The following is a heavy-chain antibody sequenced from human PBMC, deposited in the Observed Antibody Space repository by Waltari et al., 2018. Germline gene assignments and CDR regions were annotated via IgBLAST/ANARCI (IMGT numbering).Heavy chain of an antibody. Sequence: QLVQSGAEVKKPGSSVKVSCKASGYTFSNYGIAWVRQAPGQGLEWMGGNRAYNGDTKDAREFEGRLTVTTNTSTNTAHMELRSLRSDDTAVDYCARLYDSSAYYNTYLDPWGQGALVTVSS. J-gene: IGHJ5*02. V-gene: IGHV1-18*01. CDR3: ARLYDSSAYYNTYLDP. D-gene: IGHD3-22*01. CDR1: GYTFSNYG. CDR2: NRAYNGDT.